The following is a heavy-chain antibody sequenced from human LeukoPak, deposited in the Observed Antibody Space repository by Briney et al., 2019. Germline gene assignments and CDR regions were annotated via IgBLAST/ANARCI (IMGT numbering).Heavy chain of an antibody. J-gene: IGHJ4*02. CDR2: INPKSGAA. CDR1: GSIFSDYY. D-gene: IGHD6-13*01. CDR3: ARGAEAETSPLDF. Sequence: VKVSCKASGSIFSDYYMHWVRQAPGQGLEWLGWINPKSGAADYAQQFRGRVTMTRDTSINTDYMEMKRVTSDDTAVYYCARGAEAETSPLDFWGQGTLVIVS. V-gene: IGHV1-2*02.